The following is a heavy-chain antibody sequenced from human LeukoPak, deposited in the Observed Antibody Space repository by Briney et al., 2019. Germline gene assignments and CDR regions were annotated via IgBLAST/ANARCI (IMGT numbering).Heavy chain of an antibody. Sequence: GGSLRLSCSASGFTFRNLWMTWVRQAPGKGLEWVANINQDVSQRYYVDSLKGRFTISRDNAKNSLYLQMNSLTAEDTGVYYCVRGYRNQWELWAWGQGTLVTVSS. J-gene: IGHJ5*02. V-gene: IGHV3-7*01. D-gene: IGHD1-7*01. CDR1: GFTFRNLW. CDR3: VRGYRNQWELWA. CDR2: INQDVSQR.